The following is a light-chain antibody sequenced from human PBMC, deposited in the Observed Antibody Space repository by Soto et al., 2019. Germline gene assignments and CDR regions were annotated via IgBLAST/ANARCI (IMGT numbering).Light chain of an antibody. CDR2: GNS. CDR3: QSSDSSLSGLV. CDR1: SSNIGAGYD. V-gene: IGLV1-40*01. Sequence: QSVLTQPPSMSGAPGQRVTISCTGSSSNIGAGYDVHWYQQLPGTAPKLLIYGNSNRPSGVPDRFSGSKSGTSASLAITGLQAEDEADYYCQSSDSSLSGLVFGGGTKVTVL. J-gene: IGLJ2*01.